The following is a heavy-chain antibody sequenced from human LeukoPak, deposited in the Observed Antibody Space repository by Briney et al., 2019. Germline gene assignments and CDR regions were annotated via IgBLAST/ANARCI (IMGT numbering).Heavy chain of an antibody. J-gene: IGHJ4*02. V-gene: IGHV1-18*01. Sequence: GASVKVSCKASGYTFTSYGISWVRQAPGQGLEWMGWISAYNGNTNYAQKLQGRVTMTTDTSTSTAYMELRSLRSEDTAVYYCATVKEIRGVINGYFDYWGQGTLVTVSS. CDR1: GYTFTSYG. D-gene: IGHD3-10*01. CDR3: ATVKEIRGVINGYFDY. CDR2: ISAYNGNT.